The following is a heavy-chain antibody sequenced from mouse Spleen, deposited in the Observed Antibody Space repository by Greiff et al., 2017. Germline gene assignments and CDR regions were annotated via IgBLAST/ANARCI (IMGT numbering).Heavy chain of an antibody. CDR1: GYTFTGYW. D-gene: IGHD2-14*01. Sequence: QVQLQQPGAELVRPGTSVKLSCKASGYTFTGYWMHWVKQRPGQGLEWIGVIDPSDSYTNYNQKFKGKATLTVDTSSSTAYMQLSSLTSEDSAVYYCARPYRYDKGQYFDVWGAGTTVTVSS. CDR3: ARPYRYDKGQYFDV. CDR2: IDPSDSYT. J-gene: IGHJ1*01. V-gene: IGHV1-59*01.